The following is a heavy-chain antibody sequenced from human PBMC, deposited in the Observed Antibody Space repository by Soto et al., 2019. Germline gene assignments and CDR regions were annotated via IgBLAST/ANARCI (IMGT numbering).Heavy chain of an antibody. CDR3: ARAPDYDFWSGYDY. J-gene: IGHJ4*02. V-gene: IGHV4-34*01. D-gene: IGHD3-3*01. CDR1: GGSFSGYY. CDR2: INHSGST. Sequence: QVQLQQWGAGLLKPSETLSLTCAVYGGSFSGYYWSWIRQPPGKGLEWIGEINHSGSTNYNPSLKSRVTISVDTSKNQFSLKLSSVTAADTAVYYCARAPDYDFWSGYDYWGQGTLVTVSS.